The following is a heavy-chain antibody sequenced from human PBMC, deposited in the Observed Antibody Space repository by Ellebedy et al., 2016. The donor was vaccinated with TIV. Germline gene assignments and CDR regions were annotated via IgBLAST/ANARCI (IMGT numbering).Heavy chain of an antibody. V-gene: IGHV3-23*01. CDR1: GFTFSSYA. Sequence: GESLKISCAPSGFTFSSYAMSWVRQAPGKGLEWVSAISGSGGSTYYADSVKGRFTISRDNSKNTLYLQMNSLRAEDTAVYYCAKETQWLVRGFDYWGQGTLVTVSS. J-gene: IGHJ4*02. D-gene: IGHD6-19*01. CDR3: AKETQWLVRGFDY. CDR2: ISGSGGST.